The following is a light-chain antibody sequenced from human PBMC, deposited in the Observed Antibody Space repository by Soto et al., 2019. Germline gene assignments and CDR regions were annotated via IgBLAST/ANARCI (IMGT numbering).Light chain of an antibody. V-gene: IGKV3-15*01. CDR1: KSVSSN. J-gene: IGKJ1*01. CDR2: GAS. Sequence: EIVMTQSPGTLSVSPGERATLSCRASKSVSSNLAWYQQKPGQAPRLLTYGASTRATGIPARFSGSRSGTEFTLTISSLQSEDFAVYYWQQYNNWPRTFGQGTKVEIK. CDR3: QQYNNWPRT.